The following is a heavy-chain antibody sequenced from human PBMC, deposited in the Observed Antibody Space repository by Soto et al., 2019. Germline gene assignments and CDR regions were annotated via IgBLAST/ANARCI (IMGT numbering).Heavy chain of an antibody. CDR3: VRKGYETGWYYDQ. CDR1: VFNFKSYG. CDR2: VSTSGGRT. D-gene: IGHD6-19*01. Sequence: GGSLRLACAASVFNFKSYGRFWVPQAPGKGPEWVSFVSTSGGRTEYADFVRGRFTISRDNAENTLSLQMNSLAVDDTAVYYCVRKGYETGWYYDQWGQGTLVTVYS. V-gene: IGHV3-23*01. J-gene: IGHJ4*02.